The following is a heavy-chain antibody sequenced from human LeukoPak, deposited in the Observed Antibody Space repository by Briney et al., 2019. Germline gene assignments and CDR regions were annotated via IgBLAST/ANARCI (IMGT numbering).Heavy chain of an antibody. Sequence: GGSLRLSCAASGFTFSSYWMSWVRQAPGKGLEWVANIKQDGSEKYYVDSVKGRFTISRDNAKNSLYLQMNSLRAEDTAVYYRARRYCSSTSCYPYFDYWGQGTLVTVSS. J-gene: IGHJ4*02. V-gene: IGHV3-7*01. CDR1: GFTFSSYW. CDR2: IKQDGSEK. D-gene: IGHD2-2*01. CDR3: ARRYCSSTSCYPYFDY.